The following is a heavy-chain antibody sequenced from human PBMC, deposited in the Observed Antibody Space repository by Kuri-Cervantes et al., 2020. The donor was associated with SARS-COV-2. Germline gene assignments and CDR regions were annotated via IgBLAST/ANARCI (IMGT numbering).Heavy chain of an antibody. J-gene: IGHJ4*02. CDR3: ARDDPWSPTKFDY. Sequence: SETLSPTCTVSGGSISSHYWSWIRQPPGKGLEWIGYIYYSGSTNYNPSLKSRVTISVDTPKNQFSLKLSSVTAADTAVYYCARDDPWSPTKFDYWGQGTLVTVSS. D-gene: IGHD3-3*01. CDR2: IYYSGST. CDR1: GGSISSHY. V-gene: IGHV4-59*11.